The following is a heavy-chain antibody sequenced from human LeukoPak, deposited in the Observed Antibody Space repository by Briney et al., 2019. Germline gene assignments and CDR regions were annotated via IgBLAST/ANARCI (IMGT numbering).Heavy chain of an antibody. CDR2: ISTYGAST. CDR1: GFTFSTYA. V-gene: IGHV3-64D*06. D-gene: IGHD5-18*01. CDR3: VKGIYSYDKYYYFCAMDV. Sequence: PGGSLRLSCSASGFTFSTYAMHWVRQAPGKGLECVSTISTYGASTYYADSVKGRFTISRDNSKNTLYLQMSSLRAEDTAIYYCVKGIYSYDKYYYFCAMDVWGQGTTVTVSS. J-gene: IGHJ6*02.